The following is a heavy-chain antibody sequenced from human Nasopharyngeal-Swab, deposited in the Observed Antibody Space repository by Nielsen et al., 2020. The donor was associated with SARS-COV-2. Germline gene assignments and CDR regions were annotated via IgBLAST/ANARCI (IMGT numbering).Heavy chain of an antibody. CDR3: ARLFHYYDSSGYLY. D-gene: IGHD3-22*01. V-gene: IGHV1-8*01. Sequence: ASVKVSCKASGYTFTDYDVNWVRQATGQGLEWMGWMNPSSGNTVYAQKFQGRVTMTRNTSISTAYMDLSGLRSDDTAVYYCARLFHYYDSSGYLYWGQGTLVTVSS. J-gene: IGHJ4*02. CDR1: GYTFTDYD. CDR2: MNPSSGNT.